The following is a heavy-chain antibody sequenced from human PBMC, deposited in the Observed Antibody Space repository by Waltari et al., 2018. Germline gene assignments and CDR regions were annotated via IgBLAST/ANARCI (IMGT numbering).Heavy chain of an antibody. J-gene: IGHJ4*02. CDR2: ISYSVST. D-gene: IGHD6-19*01. CDR1: GGSISSSPYY. V-gene: IGHV4-39*01. Sequence: QLQLQESGPGLLKPSETLSLTCTVSGGSISSSPYYWGWIRQPPWKGLEWFGSISYSVSTYYTPSFTRRITISVDTSKSQFSLQRSSVIAADTAVYYCARLCLGCPCDYWGQGTLVTVSS. CDR3: ARLCLGCPCDY.